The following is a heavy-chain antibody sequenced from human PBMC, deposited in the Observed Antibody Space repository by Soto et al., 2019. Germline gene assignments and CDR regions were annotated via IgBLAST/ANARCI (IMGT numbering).Heavy chain of an antibody. CDR3: ARHSTAMGPYFDY. CDR2: IYYSGST. D-gene: IGHD5-18*01. CDR1: GGSISSSSYY. J-gene: IGHJ4*02. V-gene: IGHV4-39*01. Sequence: SETLSLTCTVSGGSISSSSYYWGWIRQPPGKGLEWIGSIYYSGSTYYNPSLKSRVTISVDTSKNQFSLKLSSVTAADTAVYYCARHSTAMGPYFDYWGQGTLVTVSS.